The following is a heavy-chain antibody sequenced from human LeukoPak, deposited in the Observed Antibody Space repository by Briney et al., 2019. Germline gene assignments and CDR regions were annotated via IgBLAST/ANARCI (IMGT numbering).Heavy chain of an antibody. D-gene: IGHD4-23*01. J-gene: IGHJ2*01. CDR1: GFTFSSYE. CDR2: ITSGSTI. CDR3: ARDLGLRWGSDWYFDL. Sequence: GGSLRLSCAASGFTFSSYEMNWVRQAPGKGLEWVSYITSGSTIYYADSVKGRFTISRDNAKNSLYLQMNSLRDEDTAVYYCARDLGLRWGSDWYFDLWGRGTLVTVSS. V-gene: IGHV3-48*03.